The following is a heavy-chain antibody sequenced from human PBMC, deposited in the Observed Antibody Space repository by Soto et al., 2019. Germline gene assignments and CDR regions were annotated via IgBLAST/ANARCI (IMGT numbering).Heavy chain of an antibody. CDR2: ISGSGGST. CDR1: GFTFSSYA. CDR3: AKDISKIVGAAWFDP. V-gene: IGHV3-23*01. D-gene: IGHD1-26*01. Sequence: GGSLRLSCAGSGFTFSSYAMSWVRQAPGKGLEWVSAISGSGGSTYYADSVKGRFTISRDNSMNTLYLQMNSLRAEDTAVYYCAKDISKIVGAAWFDPWGQGTLVTVSS. J-gene: IGHJ5*02.